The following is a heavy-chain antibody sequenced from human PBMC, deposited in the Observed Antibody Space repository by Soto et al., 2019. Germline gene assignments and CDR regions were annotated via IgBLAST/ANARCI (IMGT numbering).Heavy chain of an antibody. CDR3: ASAYAAARSSDY. V-gene: IGHV3-7*03. CDR1: GFTFRGYW. D-gene: IGHD6-6*01. J-gene: IGHJ4*02. Sequence: EVQLVESGGGLVQPGGSLRLSCAASGFTFRGYWMSWVRQAPGKGLEWVANIRQDGSEKFYVDSVKGRFTISRDNVKNSVYLQMNTLRAEDTAVYFCASAYAAARSSDYWGQGTLVTVSS. CDR2: IRQDGSEK.